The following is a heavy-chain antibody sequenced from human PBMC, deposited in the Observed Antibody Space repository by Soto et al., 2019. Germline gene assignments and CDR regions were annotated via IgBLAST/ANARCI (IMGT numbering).Heavy chain of an antibody. J-gene: IGHJ6*03. CDR2: TYPGDSDT. V-gene: IGHV5-51*01. D-gene: IGHD6-6*01. CDR3: AREAPSIAARAPYYYYYMDV. Sequence: GESLKISCKGSGYSFTSYWIGWVRQMPGKGLEWMGITYPGDSDTRYSPSFQGQVTISADKSISTAYLQWSSLKASDTAMYYCAREAPSIAARAPYYYYYMDVWGKGTTVTVSS. CDR1: GYSFTSYW.